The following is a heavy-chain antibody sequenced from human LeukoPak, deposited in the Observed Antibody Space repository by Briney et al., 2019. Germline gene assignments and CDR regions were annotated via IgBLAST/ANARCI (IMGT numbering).Heavy chain of an antibody. V-gene: IGHV3-23*01. J-gene: IGHJ4*02. CDR3: AREDRAYRIQLWSRTFDY. CDR1: GFTFSSYA. Sequence: PGGSLRLSCAASGFTFSSYAMSWVRQAPGKGLEWVSAISGSGGSTYYADSVKGRFTISRDNSKNTLYLQMNSLRAEDTAVYYCAREDRAYRIQLWSRTFDYWGQGTLVTVSS. CDR2: ISGSGGST. D-gene: IGHD5-18*01.